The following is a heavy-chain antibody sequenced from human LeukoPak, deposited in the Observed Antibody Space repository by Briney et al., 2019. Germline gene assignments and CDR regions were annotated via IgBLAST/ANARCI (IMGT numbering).Heavy chain of an antibody. V-gene: IGHV3-30*18. CDR3: ANGRRSVIIAARHYPFDY. J-gene: IGHJ4*02. CDR2: ISYDGSNK. Sequence: GGSLRLSCAASGFTFSSYGMHWVRQAPGKGLEWVAVISYDGSNKYYADSVKGRFTISRDNSKNTLYLQMNSLRAEDTAVYYCANGRRSVIIAARHYPFDYWGQGTLVTVSS. CDR1: GFTFSSYG. D-gene: IGHD6-6*01.